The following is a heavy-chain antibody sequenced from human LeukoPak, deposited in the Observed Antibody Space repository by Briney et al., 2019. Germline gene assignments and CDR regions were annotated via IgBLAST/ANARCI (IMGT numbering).Heavy chain of an antibody. CDR3: AKATHRVPYYFDY. CDR2: IKSKTDGGTT. V-gene: IGHV3-15*01. Sequence: PGGSLRLSCAASGFTFSNTWMSWVRQAPGKGLEWVGRIKSKTDGGTTDYAAPVKGRFIISRDDSKNTLYLQMNSLRAEDTAVYYCAKATHRVPYYFDYWGQGTLVTVSS. J-gene: IGHJ4*02. CDR1: GFTFSNTW.